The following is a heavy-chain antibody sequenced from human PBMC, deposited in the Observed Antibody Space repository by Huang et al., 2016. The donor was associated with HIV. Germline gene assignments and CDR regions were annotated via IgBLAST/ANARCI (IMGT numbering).Heavy chain of an antibody. D-gene: IGHD6-19*01. Sequence: QVQLVDSGGVVVQPGSSLSLSCAASGFTFSNYAMHWGRQAPGKGVEWVAVIKNYGSNKDDADSVKGRFTIARDNSENALDLQMNSLRAEDTAVYYCARRAVAGIYYYYYMDVWGKGTTVTVSS. J-gene: IGHJ6*03. V-gene: IGHV3-30-3*01. CDR3: ARRAVAGIYYYYYMDV. CDR1: GFTFSNYA. CDR2: IKNYGSNK.